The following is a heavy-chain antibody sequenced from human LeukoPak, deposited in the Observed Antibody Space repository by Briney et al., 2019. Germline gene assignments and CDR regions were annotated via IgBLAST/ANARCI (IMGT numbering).Heavy chain of an antibody. J-gene: IGHJ4*02. CDR1: GFTVSSNS. Sequence: EGSLRLSCAASGFTVSSNSMSWVRQAPGKGLEWVSVIHSGGNTYYADSVKGRFTISRDYSKNTLYLQMNSLRAEDTAVYYCARVVGSHYAFDYWGQGTLVTVPS. CDR3: ARVVGSHYAFDY. CDR2: IHSGGNT. V-gene: IGHV3-66*01. D-gene: IGHD1-26*01.